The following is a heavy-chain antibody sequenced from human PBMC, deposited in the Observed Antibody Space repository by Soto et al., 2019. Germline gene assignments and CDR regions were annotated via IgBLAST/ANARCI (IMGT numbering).Heavy chain of an antibody. CDR2: ISGSGGST. CDR3: AKDGSMVRVVIIPPGFDY. J-gene: IGHJ4*02. D-gene: IGHD3-10*01. Sequence: GGSLRLSWAASGFTFSSYAMSWVRQAPGKGLEWVSAISGSGGSTYYADSVKGRFTISRDNSKNTLYLQMNGLRAEATAVYYCAKDGSMVRVVIIPPGFDYWGQGTLVTVSS. V-gene: IGHV3-23*01. CDR1: GFTFSSYA.